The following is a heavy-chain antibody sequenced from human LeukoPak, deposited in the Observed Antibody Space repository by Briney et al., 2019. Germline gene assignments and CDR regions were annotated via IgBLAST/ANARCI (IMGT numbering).Heavy chain of an antibody. D-gene: IGHD2-21*01. J-gene: IGHJ3*01. CDR3: ARDFVVMIAEEGAHAFDV. Sequence: SETLSLTCAVYGGSLSGYYWTWIRQPPGKGPEYIGEINHSGSTTYNPSLKSRVTISLDTPKNQFSLRLSSVTAADTAIYYCARDFVVMIAEEGAHAFDVWARGTMVTVSS. CDR1: GGSLSGYY. CDR2: INHSGST. V-gene: IGHV4-34*01.